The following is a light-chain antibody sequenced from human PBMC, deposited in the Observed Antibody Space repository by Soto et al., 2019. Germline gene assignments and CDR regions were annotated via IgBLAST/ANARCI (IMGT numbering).Light chain of an antibody. Sequence: QSALTQPASVSGSPGQSITISCTGTSSDVGAYNYASWYQQYPGEAPKVIIYDVSHRPAGVSNRFSGTKSGNTASLTISGLQTQDEADYYCSSYTSATTYDFGTGTKLTV. CDR1: SSDVGAYNY. CDR3: SSYTSATTYD. CDR2: DVS. V-gene: IGLV2-14*01. J-gene: IGLJ1*01.